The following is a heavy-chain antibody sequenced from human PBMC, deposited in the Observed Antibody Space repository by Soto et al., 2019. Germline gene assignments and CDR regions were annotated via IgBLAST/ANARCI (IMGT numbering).Heavy chain of an antibody. V-gene: IGHV3-33*01. CDR3: ARASVAGMDY. CDR1: GFTFRSYG. Sequence: QVQLVESGGGVVQPGRSLRLSCAASGFTFRSYGMHWVRQAPGKGLEWVAVIWYDGSDKYYADSVKGRFTISRDNSKKTLYLQMNSLRAEDTAVYYCARASVAGMDYWGQGTLVTVSS. J-gene: IGHJ4*02. D-gene: IGHD6-19*01. CDR2: IWYDGSDK.